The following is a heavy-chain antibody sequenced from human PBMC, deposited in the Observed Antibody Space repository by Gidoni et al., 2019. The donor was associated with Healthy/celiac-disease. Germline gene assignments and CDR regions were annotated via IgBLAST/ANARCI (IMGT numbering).Heavy chain of an antibody. D-gene: IGHD2-15*01. Sequence: QLQLQESGPGLVKPSETLSLTCPVSDGSISSSSYYWCWIRQPPGQGLEWIGSIYYSGSTYYNPSLKSRVTISVDTSKNQFSMKLSSVTAADTAVYYCARLEGGGYCSGGSCYLFDYWGQGTLVTVSS. CDR3: ARLEGGGYCSGGSCYLFDY. J-gene: IGHJ4*02. V-gene: IGHV4-39*01. CDR2: IYYSGST. CDR1: DGSISSSSYY.